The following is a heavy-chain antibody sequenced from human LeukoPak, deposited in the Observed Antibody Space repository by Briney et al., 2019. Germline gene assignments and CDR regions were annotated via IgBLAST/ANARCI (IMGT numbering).Heavy chain of an antibody. CDR3: ARAKYYYDSSGYYHFGY. CDR1: GYTFSDYY. CDR2: INPKTGVT. D-gene: IGHD3-22*01. V-gene: IGHV1-2*02. J-gene: IGHJ4*02. Sequence: ASVKVSCKTSGYTFSDYYLHWVREAPGQGLEWMGWINPKTGVTDSAQKFQGRVTVTRDTSISTAYMELSRLRSDDTAVYYCARAKYYYDSSGYYHFGYWGQGTLVTVSS.